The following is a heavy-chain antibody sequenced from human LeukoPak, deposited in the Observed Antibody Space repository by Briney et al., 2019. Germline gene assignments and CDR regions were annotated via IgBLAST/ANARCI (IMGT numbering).Heavy chain of an antibody. J-gene: IGHJ4*02. V-gene: IGHV4-31*03. CDR1: GGSISSGGYY. CDR3: ARVLSGSYLYYFDY. Sequence: PQTLSLTCTVSGGSISSGGYYWSWIRQHPGKGLEWIGYIYYSGSTYYNPSLKSRVTISVDTSKNQFSLKLSSVTAADTAVYYCARVLSGSYLYYFDYWGQGTLVTVSS. CDR2: IYYSGST. D-gene: IGHD1-26*01.